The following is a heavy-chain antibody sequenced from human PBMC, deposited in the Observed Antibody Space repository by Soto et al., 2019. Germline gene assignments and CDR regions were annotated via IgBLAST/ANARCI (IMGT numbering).Heavy chain of an antibody. V-gene: IGHV4-39*01. D-gene: IGHD3-3*01. J-gene: IGHJ6*02. CDR3: ARRFEYGMDV. Sequence: SETLSLTCTVSGGSISSSSYYWGWIRQPPGKGLEWIGSIYYSGSTYYNPSLKSRVTISVDTSKNQFALKLSSVTAADTAVYYCARRFEYGMDVWGQGTTVTVSS. CDR2: IYYSGST. CDR1: GGSISSSSYY.